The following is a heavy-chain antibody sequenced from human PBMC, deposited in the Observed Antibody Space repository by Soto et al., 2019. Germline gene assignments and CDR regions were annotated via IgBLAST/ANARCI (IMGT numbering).Heavy chain of an antibody. CDR3: ARWRDVVATHDS. CDR2: INPNSGAS. D-gene: IGHD5-12*01. CDR1: GYTFIDYY. Sequence: AASVKVSCKTSGYTFIDYYVHWIRQAPGQGLEWVGWINPNSGASNYAQNFQGRVTMTRDRSSSTVYMELTGLRSDDTAVYYCARWRDVVATHDSCDQGTLVTVSS. V-gene: IGHV1-2*02. J-gene: IGHJ4*02.